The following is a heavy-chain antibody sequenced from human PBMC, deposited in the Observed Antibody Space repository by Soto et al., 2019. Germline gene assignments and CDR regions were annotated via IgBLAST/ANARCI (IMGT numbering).Heavy chain of an antibody. V-gene: IGHV1-8*01. J-gene: IGHJ4*02. CDR1: GYTFSSND. Sequence: QEQLVQSGAEVKKTGASVKVSCEASGYTFSSNDIDWVRQASGQGLEWMGWMKPSTGDSGYAQDFQGRITLTRDTATGTAYMELSSLRPEDTAVYYCARGGPAAGFDLWGQGTLVTVSS. CDR3: ARGGPAAGFDL. D-gene: IGHD6-13*01. CDR2: MKPSTGDS.